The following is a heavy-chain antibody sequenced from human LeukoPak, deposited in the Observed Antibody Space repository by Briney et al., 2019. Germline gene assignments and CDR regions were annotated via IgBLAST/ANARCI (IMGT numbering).Heavy chain of an antibody. Sequence: GGSLRLSCAASGFTFSSYTMTWVRQAPGKGLEWVSYITSSSTTIYYADSVKGRFTISRDNAKNSQYLQMNSLRAEDTAVYYCARDRRANYYMDVWGKGTTVTVSS. CDR2: ITSSSTTI. CDR1: GFTFSSYT. V-gene: IGHV3-48*04. CDR3: ARDRRANYYMDV. J-gene: IGHJ6*03.